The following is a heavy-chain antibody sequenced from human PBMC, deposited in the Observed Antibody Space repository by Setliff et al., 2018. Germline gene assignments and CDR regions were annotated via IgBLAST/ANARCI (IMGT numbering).Heavy chain of an antibody. CDR2: IIPIFGTA. V-gene: IGHV1-69*13. CDR1: GGTFSSYA. CDR3: ARVYAYSYGFDS. J-gene: IGHJ4*02. D-gene: IGHD5-18*01. Sequence: SVKVSCKASGGTFSSYAISWVRQAPGQGLEWMGGIIPIFGTANYAQKFQGRVTITADESTSTAYMELSSLRSEDTAVYYCARVYAYSYGFDSWGQETQVTVSS.